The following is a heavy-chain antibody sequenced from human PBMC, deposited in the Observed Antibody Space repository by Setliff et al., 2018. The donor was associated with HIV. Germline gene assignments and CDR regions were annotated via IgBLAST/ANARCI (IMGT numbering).Heavy chain of an antibody. V-gene: IGHV4-34*01. CDR3: ASGPHQYFHFYGMDV. Sequence: SETLSLTCAVYGGSLSDYYWSWIRQPPGKGLEWIAEINRSGTPNYNPSLESRVTISVDSSKNQFSLKLNSVTAADTAVYYCASGPHQYFHFYGMDVWGQGTTVTVSS. CDR1: GGSLSDYY. CDR2: INRSGTP. J-gene: IGHJ6*02.